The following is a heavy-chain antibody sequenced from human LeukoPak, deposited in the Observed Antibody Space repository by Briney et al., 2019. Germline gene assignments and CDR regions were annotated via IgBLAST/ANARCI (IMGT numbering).Heavy chain of an antibody. D-gene: IGHD4-23*01. CDR1: GYTFTGYY. V-gene: IGHV1-46*01. Sequence: ASVKVSCKASGYTFTGYYMHWVRQAPGQGLEWMGIINPSGGSTSYAQKFQGRVTMTRDTSTSTVYMELSSLRSEDTAAYYCARAGGGNSGYYYYYMDVWGKGTTVTVSS. CDR2: INPSGGST. J-gene: IGHJ6*03. CDR3: ARAGGGNSGYYYYYMDV.